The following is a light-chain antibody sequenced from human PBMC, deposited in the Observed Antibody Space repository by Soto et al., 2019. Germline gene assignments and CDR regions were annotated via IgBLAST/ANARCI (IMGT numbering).Light chain of an antibody. CDR1: SSDVGTYNY. CDR3: SSCTGSTTSVI. V-gene: IGLV2-14*03. CDR2: DVS. Sequence: QSALTQPASVSGSAGQSITISCTGASSDVGTYNYVSWYQQQPGKAPKVLIYDVSTRPSGVSNRFSGSKSGNTASLTISGLQAEDEADYYCSSCTGSTTSVIFGGGTKLTVL. J-gene: IGLJ2*01.